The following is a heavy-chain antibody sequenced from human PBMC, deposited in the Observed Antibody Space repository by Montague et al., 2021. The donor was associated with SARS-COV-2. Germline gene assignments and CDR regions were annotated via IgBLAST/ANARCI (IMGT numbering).Heavy chain of an antibody. CDR3: ARRQDYFGAGSYIFDV. Sequence: SGSTYYNPSLKSRVTISVDTSTKQFSLRVTPVTAADTAVYYCARRQDYFGAGSYIFDVWGKGIMVTVSS. J-gene: IGHJ3*01. V-gene: IGHV4-39*01. CDR2: SGST. D-gene: IGHD3-10*01.